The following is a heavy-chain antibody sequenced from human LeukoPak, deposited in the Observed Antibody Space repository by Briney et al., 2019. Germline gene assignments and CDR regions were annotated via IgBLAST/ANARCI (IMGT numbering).Heavy chain of an antibody. V-gene: IGHV3-53*01. CDR1: GFIVSNNY. J-gene: IGHJ4*02. Sequence: PGGSLRLSCAASGFIVSNNYMSWVRQPPGKGLEWVSVIYSGGSKYYADSVKVRFTISRDNSKNTVYLQMDDLRAEDTAVYYCARDLPRGLTHNIFDYWGQGTLVTVSS. D-gene: IGHD1-1*01. CDR3: ARDLPRGLTHNIFDY. CDR2: IYSGGSK.